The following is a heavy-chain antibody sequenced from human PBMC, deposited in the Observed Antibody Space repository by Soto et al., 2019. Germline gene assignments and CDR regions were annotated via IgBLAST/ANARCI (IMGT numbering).Heavy chain of an antibody. CDR3: ARSDFGVVTQDWYFDL. CDR1: GGTFSSYA. D-gene: IGHD3-3*01. J-gene: IGHJ2*01. Sequence: QVQLVQSGAEVKKPGSSVKVSCKASGGTFSSYAISWVRQAPGQGLEWMGGIIAIFGTANYAQKFQGRVTITADESTSTAYMELSSLRSEDTAVYYCARSDFGVVTQDWYFDLWGRGTLVTVSS. V-gene: IGHV1-69*01. CDR2: IIAIFGTA.